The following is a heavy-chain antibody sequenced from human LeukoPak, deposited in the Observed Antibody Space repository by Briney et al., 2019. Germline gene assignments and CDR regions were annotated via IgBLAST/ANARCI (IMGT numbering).Heavy chain of an antibody. CDR1: GGSISSSNW. D-gene: IGHD2-21*01. Sequence: SETLSLTCAVSGGSISSSNWWSWVRQPPGKGLEWIGEIYHSGSTNYNPSLKSRVTISVDKSKNQFSLKLSSVTAADTAVYYCARHLWEVGIPGPDFDYWGQGTLVTVSS. J-gene: IGHJ4*02. V-gene: IGHV4-4*02. CDR3: ARHLWEVGIPGPDFDY. CDR2: IYHSGST.